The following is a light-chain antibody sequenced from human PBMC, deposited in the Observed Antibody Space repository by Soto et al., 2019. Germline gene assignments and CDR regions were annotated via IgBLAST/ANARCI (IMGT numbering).Light chain of an antibody. V-gene: IGKV1-39*01. CDR2: GAS. J-gene: IGKJ1*01. CDR1: QSISSY. Sequence: DIQMTQSPSSLSASVGDRVTITCRASQSISSYLNWYQQKPGKAPNLLIYGASSLQSGVPARFSGSGSKTDFTLTISSLQPADFATYYSQQSYSAPPWTCGKGTKVEIK. CDR3: QQSYSAPPWT.